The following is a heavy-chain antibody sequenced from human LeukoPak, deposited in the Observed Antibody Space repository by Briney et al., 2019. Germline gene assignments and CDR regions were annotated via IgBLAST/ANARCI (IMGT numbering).Heavy chain of an antibody. D-gene: IGHD5-18*01. V-gene: IGHV1-69*13. CDR3: ARLYSYAGPGDY. CDR1: GGTFSSYA. J-gene: IGHJ4*02. CDR2: IIPIFGTA. Sequence: GASVKVSCKASGGTFSSYAISWVRQAPGQGLEWMGGIIPIFGTANYAQKFQGRVTITADESTSTAYMELSSLRSEDTAVYYCARLYSYAGPGDYWGQGTLATVSS.